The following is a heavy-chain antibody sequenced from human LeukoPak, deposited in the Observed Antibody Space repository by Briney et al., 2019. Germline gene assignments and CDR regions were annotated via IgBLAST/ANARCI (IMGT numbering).Heavy chain of an antibody. CDR2: ISSSSSYI. CDR1: GFTFSSYS. Sequence: KSGGSLRLSCAASGFTFSSYSMNWVRQAPGKGLEWVSSISSSSSYIYYADSVKGRFTISRDNAKNSLYLQMNSLRAEDTAVYDCARDQDIVVVPAAIRLVYYGMDVWGQGTTVTVSS. J-gene: IGHJ6*02. D-gene: IGHD2-2*02. V-gene: IGHV3-21*01. CDR3: ARDQDIVVVPAAIRLVYYGMDV.